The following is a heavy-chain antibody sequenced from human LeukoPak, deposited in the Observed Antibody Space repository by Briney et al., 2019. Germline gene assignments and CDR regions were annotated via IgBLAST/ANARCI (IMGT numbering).Heavy chain of an antibody. CDR2: IYYSGST. CDR3: VRAVGYYGSGSIDY. V-gene: IGHV4-59*01. J-gene: IGHJ4*02. CDR1: GGSISSYY. D-gene: IGHD3-10*01. Sequence: PSETLSLTCTVSGGSISSYYWSWIRQPPGKGLEWIGYIYYSGSTNYNPSLKSRVTIPVDTSKNQFSLKLSSVTAADTAVYYCVRAVGYYGSGSIDYWGQGTLVTVSS.